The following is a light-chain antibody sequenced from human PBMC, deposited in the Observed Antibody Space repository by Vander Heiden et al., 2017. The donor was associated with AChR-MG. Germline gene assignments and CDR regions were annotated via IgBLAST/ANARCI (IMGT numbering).Light chain of an antibody. CDR1: SLNIGRSH. V-gene: IGLV1-47*01. J-gene: IGLJ3*02. Sequence: QSVLIQPPSAFGTPGQRVTISCSGSSLNIGRSHVHWYQQFPGTTPNLLIYRDNRRPSGVPDRFSGSESGTSASPAISGLRSEDEAAYFCAAWDDSLSGQVVFGGGTKLTVL. CDR3: AAWDDSLSGQVV. CDR2: RDN.